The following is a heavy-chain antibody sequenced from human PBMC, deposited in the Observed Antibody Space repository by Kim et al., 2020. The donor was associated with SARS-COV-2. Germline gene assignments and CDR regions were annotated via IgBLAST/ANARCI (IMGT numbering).Heavy chain of an antibody. J-gene: IGHJ6*02. Sequence: ASVTVSCKASGYTFTSYDINWVRQATGQGLEWMGWMNPNSGNTGYAQKFQGRVTMTRNTSISTAYMELSSLRSEDTAVYYCARGRRYDILTGWYVEDYYYYGMDVWGQGTTVTVSS. CDR2: MNPNSGNT. D-gene: IGHD3-9*01. V-gene: IGHV1-8*01. CDR1: GYTFTSYD. CDR3: ARGRRYDILTGWYVEDYYYYGMDV.